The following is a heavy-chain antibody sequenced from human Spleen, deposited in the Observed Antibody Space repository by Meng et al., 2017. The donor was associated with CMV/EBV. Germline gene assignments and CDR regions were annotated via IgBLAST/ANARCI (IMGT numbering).Heavy chain of an antibody. V-gene: IGHV1-69*05. D-gene: IGHD6-19*01. CDR3: AKDHVAVTGIGPLFDS. CDR2: IIPIFGTA. CDR1: GGTFSSYA. Sequence: SVKVSCKASGGTFSSYAISWVRQAPGQGLEWMGGIIPIFGTANYAQKFQGRVTITTDESTSTAYMELSSLRSEDTAVYYCAKDHVAVTGIGPLFDSWGQGTLVTVSS. J-gene: IGHJ4*02.